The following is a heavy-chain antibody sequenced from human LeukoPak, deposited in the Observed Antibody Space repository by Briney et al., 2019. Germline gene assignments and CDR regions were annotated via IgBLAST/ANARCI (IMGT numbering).Heavy chain of an antibody. CDR2: INIDGSDT. V-gene: IGHV3-74*03. CDR3: TRSGYMNGYDY. Sequence: PGGSLSLSCAAPGITFSGHWMHWVRQVPGKGPMGVSRINIDGSDTTYADSVKGRFTISRDNAKNTLYLQMNSLTAEDTAVYYCTRSGYMNGYDYSGQGTLVTVSS. J-gene: IGHJ4*02. D-gene: IGHD5-24*01. CDR1: GITFSGHW.